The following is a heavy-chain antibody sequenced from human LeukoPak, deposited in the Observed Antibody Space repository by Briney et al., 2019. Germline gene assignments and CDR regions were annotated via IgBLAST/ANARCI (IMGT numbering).Heavy chain of an antibody. J-gene: IGHJ4*02. D-gene: IGHD2-21*01. Sequence: GGSLRLSCAASGFTFSSYGMHWVRQAPGKGLEWVAFIRYDGTNQYYADSVKGRFTISRDNSKNTLYLQMNSLRAEDTAVYYCATAGWHITXTPSFDYXGQGTLVXVSS. CDR3: ATAGWHITXTPSFDY. CDR2: IRYDGTNQ. CDR1: GFTFSSYG. V-gene: IGHV3-30*02.